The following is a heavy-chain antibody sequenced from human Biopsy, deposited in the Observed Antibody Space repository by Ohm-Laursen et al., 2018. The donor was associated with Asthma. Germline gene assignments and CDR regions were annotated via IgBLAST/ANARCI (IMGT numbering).Heavy chain of an antibody. D-gene: IGHD3-3*01. CDR1: GFSFNSYG. CDR3: AKERYYDFWSGYPI. Sequence: SLRLSCSASGFSFNSYGMHWVRQAPGKRLEWVAVMSFDGRQTYYADSVKGRFTISRDNSKNTLYLQMNSLRAEDTAVYYCAKERYYDFWSGYPIWGQGTMVTVSS. J-gene: IGHJ3*02. CDR2: MSFDGRQT. V-gene: IGHV3-30*18.